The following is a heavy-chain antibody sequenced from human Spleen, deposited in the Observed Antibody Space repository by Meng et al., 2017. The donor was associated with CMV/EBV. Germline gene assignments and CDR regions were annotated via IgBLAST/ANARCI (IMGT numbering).Heavy chain of an antibody. D-gene: IGHD3-3*01. V-gene: IGHV3-7*01. J-gene: IGHJ4*02. CDR2: INQD. CDR3: ARVPYYYDFWSGHDYYFDY. CDR1: AFFFRGFW. Sequence: GESLKISCVVSAFFFRGFWVTWVRQAPGMGLEWMAKINQDSVKGRFTISRDNAENSLYLQMNSLRAEDTAIYYCARVPYYYDFWSGHDYYFDYWGQGTLVTVSS.